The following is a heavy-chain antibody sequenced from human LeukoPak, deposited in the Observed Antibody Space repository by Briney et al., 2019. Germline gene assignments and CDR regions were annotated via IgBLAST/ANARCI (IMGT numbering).Heavy chain of an antibody. CDR2: ISSSGSTI. J-gene: IGHJ6*02. CDR1: GFTFSSYE. D-gene: IGHD5-18*01. Sequence: PGGSLRLSCAASGFTFSSYEMNWVRQAPGKGLEWVSYISSSGSTIYYADSVKGRFTISRDNAKNSLYLQMNSLRAEDPAVYYCAKEDSGYSYEYYYHYGMDVWGQGTTVTVSS. V-gene: IGHV3-48*03. CDR3: AKEDSGYSYEYYYHYGMDV.